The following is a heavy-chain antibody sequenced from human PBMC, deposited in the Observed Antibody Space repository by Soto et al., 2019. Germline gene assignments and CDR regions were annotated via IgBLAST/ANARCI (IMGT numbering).Heavy chain of an antibody. CDR3: AIDAPPLYYDSSGYYGGGSDRSDY. Sequence: ASVKVSCKASGYTFTSYAMHWVRQAPGQRLEWMGWINAGNGNTKYSQKFQGRVTITRDTSASTAYMELSSLRSEDTAVYYCAIDAPPLYYDSSGYYGGGSDRSDYWG. CDR1: GYTFTSYA. CDR2: INAGNGNT. V-gene: IGHV1-3*01. D-gene: IGHD3-22*01. J-gene: IGHJ4*01.